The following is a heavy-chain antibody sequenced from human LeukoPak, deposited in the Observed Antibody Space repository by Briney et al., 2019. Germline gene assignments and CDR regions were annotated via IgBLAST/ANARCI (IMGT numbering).Heavy chain of an antibody. Sequence: PGGSLRLSCAASGFSFSNYAMTWVRQAPGKGLEWVPTISGSGDSTYYADSVKGRFTISRDNSKNTLYLQMNSLSAEDTAVYYCAKIDSTTAHLDYWGQGTLVTVSS. D-gene: IGHD1-1*01. J-gene: IGHJ4*02. CDR3: AKIDSTTAHLDY. CDR2: ISGSGDST. CDR1: GFSFSNYA. V-gene: IGHV3-23*01.